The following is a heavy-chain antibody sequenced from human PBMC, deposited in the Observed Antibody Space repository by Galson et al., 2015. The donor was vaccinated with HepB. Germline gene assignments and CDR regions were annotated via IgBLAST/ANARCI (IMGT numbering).Heavy chain of an antibody. CDR1: GFTFSSYS. J-gene: IGHJ4*02. CDR2: ISSSSSYI. V-gene: IGHV3-21*01. Sequence: SLRLSCAASGFTFSSYSMNWVRQAPGKGLEWVSSISSSSSYIYYADSVKGRFTISRDNAKNSLYLQMNSLRAEDTAVYYCARDTGGYDWGTDYWGQGTLVTVSS. D-gene: IGHD5-12*01. CDR3: ARDTGGYDWGTDY.